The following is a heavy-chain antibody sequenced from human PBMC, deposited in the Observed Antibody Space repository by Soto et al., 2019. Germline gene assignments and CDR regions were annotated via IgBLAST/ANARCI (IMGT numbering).Heavy chain of an antibody. Sequence: EVQLVESGGGLVKPGGSLRLSCAVSGFTFSSYSMNWVRQAPGKGLEWVSSISSSSAYIYYADSVKGRFTISRDNAKNSLSLLMNSLRAEDTAVYYCARARYCSGGGCYCDYWGQGTLVTVSS. V-gene: IGHV3-21*01. CDR1: GFTFSSYS. CDR3: ARARYCSGGGCYCDY. D-gene: IGHD2-15*01. CDR2: ISSSSAYI. J-gene: IGHJ4*02.